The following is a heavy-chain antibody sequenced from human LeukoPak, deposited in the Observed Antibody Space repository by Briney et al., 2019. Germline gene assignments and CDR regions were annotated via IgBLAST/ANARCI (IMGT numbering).Heavy chain of an antibody. J-gene: IGHJ4*02. CDR1: GVTFDDYA. Sequence: GGSLRLSCAASGVTFDDYAMHWVRQAPGKGLEWVSGISWNSGIIGYADSVKGRFTISRDNAKNSRYLQMNSLRAEDTALYYCAKDISGYSYGYYFDYWGQGTLVTVSS. D-gene: IGHD5-18*01. V-gene: IGHV3-9*01. CDR2: ISWNSGII. CDR3: AKDISGYSYGYYFDY.